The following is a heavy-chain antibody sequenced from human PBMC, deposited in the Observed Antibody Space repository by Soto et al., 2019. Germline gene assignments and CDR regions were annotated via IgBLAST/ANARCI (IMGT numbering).Heavy chain of an antibody. CDR3: ASQDILTGPPY. CDR2: INHSGST. D-gene: IGHD3-9*01. V-gene: IGHV4-34*01. CDR1: GGSFSGYY. Sequence: SETLSLTCAVYGGSFSGYYWSWIRQPPGKGLEWIGEINHSGSTNYNPSLKSRVTISVDTSKNQFSLKLSSVTAADTAVYYCASQDILTGPPYWGQGTLVTVSS. J-gene: IGHJ4*02.